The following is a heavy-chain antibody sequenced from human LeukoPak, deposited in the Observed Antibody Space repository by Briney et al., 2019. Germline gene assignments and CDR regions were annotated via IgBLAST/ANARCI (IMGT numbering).Heavy chain of an antibody. J-gene: IGHJ4*02. CDR1: GFTFSSYA. CDR3: AKDDIAAAGTDDDY. V-gene: IGHV3-23*01. D-gene: IGHD6-13*01. Sequence: GGSLTLSCAASGFTFSSYAMSWVRQAPGKGLEWVSAISGSGGSTYYADSVKGRFTISRDNSKNTLYLQMNSLRAEDTAVYYCAKDDIAAAGTDDDYWGQGTLVTVSS. CDR2: ISGSGGST.